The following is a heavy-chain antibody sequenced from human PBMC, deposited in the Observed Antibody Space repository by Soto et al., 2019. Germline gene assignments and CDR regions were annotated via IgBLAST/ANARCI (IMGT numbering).Heavy chain of an antibody. V-gene: IGHV3-48*02. CDR3: ARADYDFCSGYAHTQFYFDY. CDR1: GFTFSSYN. CDR2: ISRSSSTI. D-gene: IGHD3-3*01. Sequence: EVQLVESGGGLVQPGGSLRLSCVASGFTFSSYNMNWVRQAPGKGLEWVSYISRSSSTIYYADSVKGRFTISRDNAKNSLYLQMNSLRDEDTAVYYCARADYDFCSGYAHTQFYFDYWGQGTLVTVSS. J-gene: IGHJ4*02.